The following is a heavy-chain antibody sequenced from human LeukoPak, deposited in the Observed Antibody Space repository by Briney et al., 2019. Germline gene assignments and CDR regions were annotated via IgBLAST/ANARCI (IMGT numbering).Heavy chain of an antibody. V-gene: IGHV3-30-3*01. CDR1: GFTFSSYA. Sequence: PGRSLRLSCAASGFTFSSYAMHWVRQAPGKGLEWVAVISYDGSNRYYADSVKGRFTISRDNSKNTLYLQMNSLRAEDTAVYYCARGIAVAGPPFDCWGQGTLVTVSS. CDR3: ARGIAVAGPPFDC. D-gene: IGHD6-19*01. CDR2: ISYDGSNR. J-gene: IGHJ4*02.